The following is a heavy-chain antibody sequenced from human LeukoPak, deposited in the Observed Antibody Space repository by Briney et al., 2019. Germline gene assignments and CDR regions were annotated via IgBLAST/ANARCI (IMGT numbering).Heavy chain of an antibody. D-gene: IGHD3-16*02. V-gene: IGHV4-34*01. CDR1: GGSFSGYD. CDR3: ARGMIMITFGGVIVRTNWFDP. J-gene: IGHJ5*02. Sequence: SETLSLTCAVYGGSFSGYDWSWIRQPPGKGLEWIGEINHSGSTNYNPSLKSRVTISVDTSKNQFSLKLSSVTAADTAVYYCARGMIMITFGGVIVRTNWFDPWGQGTLVTVSS. CDR2: INHSGST.